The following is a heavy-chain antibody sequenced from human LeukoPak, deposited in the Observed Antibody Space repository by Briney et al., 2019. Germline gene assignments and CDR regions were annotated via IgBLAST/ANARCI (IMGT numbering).Heavy chain of an antibody. CDR3: ARLFGVITYMHYYYGMDV. CDR1: GGSFSGYY. CDR2: ISHSGST. Sequence: PSETLSLTCAVYGGSFSGYYWSWIRQPPGKGLEWIGQISHSGSTNSNPSLKSRVTISLDTSKNQFSLKVSSVTAADTAVYYCARLFGVITYMHYYYGMDVWGQGTTVTVSS. D-gene: IGHD3-3*01. J-gene: IGHJ6*02. V-gene: IGHV4-34*01.